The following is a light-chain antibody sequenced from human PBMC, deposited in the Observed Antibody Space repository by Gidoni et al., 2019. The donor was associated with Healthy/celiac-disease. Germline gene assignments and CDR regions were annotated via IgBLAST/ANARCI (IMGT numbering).Light chain of an antibody. V-gene: IGKV2-28*01. CDR2: FGS. J-gene: IGKJ1*01. CDR1: QSLLHSNGYNY. CDR3: KQDLQKAT. Sequence: DIVMTQSPLSLPVTPGDPASISCRSSQSLLHSNGYNYLDWYLHKPGQSPQLMIYFGSNRASGVADMISGSGAGKDITLKISIVEAEDVGVYCGKQDLQKATFGQGTKVEIK.